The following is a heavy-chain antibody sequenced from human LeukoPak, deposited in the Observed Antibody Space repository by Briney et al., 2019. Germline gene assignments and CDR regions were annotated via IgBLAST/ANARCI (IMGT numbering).Heavy chain of an antibody. CDR3: ARWGIAVAGFDY. CDR2: INPNSGGT. D-gene: IGHD6-19*01. Sequence: ASVKVSCKASGYTFTGYYMHWVRQAPGQGLEWMGWINPNSGGTNYAQKFRGRVTMTRDTSISTAYMELSRLRSDDTAVYYCARWGIAVAGFDYWGQGTLVTVSS. J-gene: IGHJ4*02. CDR1: GYTFTGYY. V-gene: IGHV1-2*02.